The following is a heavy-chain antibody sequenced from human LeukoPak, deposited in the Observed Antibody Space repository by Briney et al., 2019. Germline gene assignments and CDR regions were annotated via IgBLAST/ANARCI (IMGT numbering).Heavy chain of an antibody. Sequence: KSSQTLSLTCTVSGGSISSGGYYWSWIRQHPGKGLEWIGYIYYSGSTYYNPSLKSRVTISVDTSKNQFSLKLSSVTAADTAVYYCAGGRRALYGGKVQYGMDVWGQGTTVTVSS. CDR2: IYYSGST. J-gene: IGHJ6*02. CDR1: GGSISSGGYY. D-gene: IGHD4-23*01. CDR3: AGGRRALYGGKVQYGMDV. V-gene: IGHV4-31*03.